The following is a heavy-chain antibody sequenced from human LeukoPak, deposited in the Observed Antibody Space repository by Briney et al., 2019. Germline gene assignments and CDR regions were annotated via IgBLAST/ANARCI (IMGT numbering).Heavy chain of an antibody. V-gene: IGHV3-74*01. Sequence: GGSLRLSCAASGFTFSSYWMHWVRQAPGKGLVWVSRINSDGSSTSYADSGKGRFTISRDNAKNTLYLQMNSLRAEDTAVYYCARVRRYYYDSSGCLSSGLGAGYFDYWGQGTLVTVSS. D-gene: IGHD3-22*01. CDR1: GFTFSSYW. CDR3: ARVRRYYYDSSGCLSSGLGAGYFDY. CDR2: INSDGSST. J-gene: IGHJ4*02.